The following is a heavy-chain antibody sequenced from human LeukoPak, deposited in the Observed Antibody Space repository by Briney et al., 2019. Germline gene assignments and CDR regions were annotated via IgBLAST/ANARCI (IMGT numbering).Heavy chain of an antibody. Sequence: SETLSLTCAVYGGSFSGYYWSWIRQPPGKGLEWIGEINHSGSTNYNPSLKSRVTISVDTSKNQFSLKLSSVTAADTAVYYCARDDHSSGWSFDNWGQGTLVTVSS. CDR2: INHSGST. CDR3: ARDDHSSGWSFDN. CDR1: GGSFSGYY. D-gene: IGHD6-19*01. V-gene: IGHV4-34*01. J-gene: IGHJ4*02.